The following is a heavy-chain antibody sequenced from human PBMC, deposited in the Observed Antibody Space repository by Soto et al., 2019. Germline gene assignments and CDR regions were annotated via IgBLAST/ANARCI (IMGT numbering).Heavy chain of an antibody. CDR2: AHHSGRT. Sequence: QVQLQESGPGLVKPSGTLSLTCTVSVGSMSSSNWWNWVRQSPGKGLEWIGEAHHSGRTNYNPSLKSRVPISVDKSKNHFSLQLSSVTAADTAVYYCARSEATGLDYWGQGTLVTVSS. V-gene: IGHV4-4*02. J-gene: IGHJ4*02. CDR3: ARSEATGLDY. CDR1: VGSMSSSNW. D-gene: IGHD1-26*01.